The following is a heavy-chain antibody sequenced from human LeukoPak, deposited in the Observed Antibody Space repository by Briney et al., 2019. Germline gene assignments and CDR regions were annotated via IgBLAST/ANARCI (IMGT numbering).Heavy chain of an antibody. CDR2: ISAYNGNT. CDR1: GYTFTSYG. V-gene: IGHV1-18*01. D-gene: IGHD1-26*01. J-gene: IGHJ4*02. CDR3: ARDFDQYSGRFGGFGHDF. Sequence: ASVKVSCKASGYTFTSYGIIWVRQAPGQGLEWMGWISAYNGNTNYAQRLQGRVTMTTDTSTSTAYMELRSLRSDDTAVYYCARDFDQYSGRFGGFGHDFWGQGTLVTVSS.